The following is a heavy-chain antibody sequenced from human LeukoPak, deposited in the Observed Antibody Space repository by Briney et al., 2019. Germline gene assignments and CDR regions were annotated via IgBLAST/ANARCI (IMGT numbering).Heavy chain of an antibody. J-gene: IGHJ2*01. Sequence: GGSLRLSCAASGFTFDDYAMHWVRQAPGKGLEWVSLISWDGGSTYYADSVKGRFTISRDNAKNSLYLQMNSLRAEDMALYYCAKDSGYGDHLGVGYFDLWGRGTLVTVSS. CDR3: AKDSGYGDHLGVGYFDL. CDR2: ISWDGGST. CDR1: GFTFDDYA. D-gene: IGHD4-17*01. V-gene: IGHV3-43D*03.